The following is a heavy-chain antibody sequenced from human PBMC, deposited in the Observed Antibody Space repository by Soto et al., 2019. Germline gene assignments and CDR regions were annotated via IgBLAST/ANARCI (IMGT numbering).Heavy chain of an antibody. D-gene: IGHD5-12*01. CDR2: INNDGSST. CDR3: ARDRGYGTPFDY. V-gene: IGHV3-74*03. J-gene: IGHJ4*02. CDR1: GFTFSSYW. Sequence: EVQLVESGGGLVQPGGSLRLSCAASGFTFSSYWIHWVRQAAGKGPVWVSRINNDGSSTMYADSVKGRFTISRDNAKNTLYLQMNSLRAEDTAVYYCARDRGYGTPFDYWGQGTLVTVSS.